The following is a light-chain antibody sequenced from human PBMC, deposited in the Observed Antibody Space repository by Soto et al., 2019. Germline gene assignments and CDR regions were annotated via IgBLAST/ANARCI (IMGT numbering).Light chain of an antibody. CDR1: SSGVGGYDY. CDR3: CSYAGSYTYG. V-gene: IGLV2-11*01. Sequence: QSALTQPRSVSGSPGQSVTISCTGTSSGVGGYDYVSWYQQHPGKAPQLMIYDVSERPSGVPDRFSGSKSGNTASLTISGLQAEDEADYYCCSYAGSYTYGFGTGTKVTVL. CDR2: DVS. J-gene: IGLJ1*01.